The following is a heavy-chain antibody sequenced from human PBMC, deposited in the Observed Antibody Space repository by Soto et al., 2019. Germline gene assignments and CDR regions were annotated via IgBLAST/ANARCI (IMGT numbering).Heavy chain of an antibody. V-gene: IGHV4-39*01. CDR1: GGSISSSSYY. J-gene: IGHJ4*02. D-gene: IGHD1-26*01. CDR3: AIHPPVGATTFEFVY. Sequence: QLQLQESGPGLVKPSETLSLTCTVSGGSISSSSYYWGWIRQPPGKGLEWIGSIYYSGSTYYNPSLESRVTISVYTPRNQFSLKLSSVTAAETAVYYCAIHPPVGATTFEFVYWGQGTLVTVSS. CDR2: IYYSGST.